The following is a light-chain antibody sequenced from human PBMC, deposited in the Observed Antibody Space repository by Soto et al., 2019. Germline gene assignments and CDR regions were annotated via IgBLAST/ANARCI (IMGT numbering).Light chain of an antibody. CDR2: DAS. CDR1: QSISTW. CDR3: QQFNSYPRT. Sequence: DIQMTQSPSTLSASVGDRVTITCRASQSISTWLAWYQQKPGKAPKVLIYDASSLESGVPSRFRGSGSGTEFTLTIRSLQPDDFATYYCQQFNSYPRTFGKGTKVEIK. J-gene: IGKJ1*01. V-gene: IGKV1-5*01.